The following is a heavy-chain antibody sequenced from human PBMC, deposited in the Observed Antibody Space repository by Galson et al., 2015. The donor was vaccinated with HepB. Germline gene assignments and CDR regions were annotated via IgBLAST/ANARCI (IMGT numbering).Heavy chain of an antibody. V-gene: IGHV3-21*01. Sequence: SLRLSCAASGFTFSSYSMNWVRQAPGKGLEWVSSISSSSSYIYYADSVKGRFTISRDNAKNSLYLQMNSLRAEDTAVYYCARSMSSSTSCYRFILNVYYYYGMDVWGQGTTVTVSS. D-gene: IGHD2-2*01. J-gene: IGHJ6*02. CDR2: ISSSSSYI. CDR1: GFTFSSYS. CDR3: ARSMSSSTSCYRFILNVYYYYGMDV.